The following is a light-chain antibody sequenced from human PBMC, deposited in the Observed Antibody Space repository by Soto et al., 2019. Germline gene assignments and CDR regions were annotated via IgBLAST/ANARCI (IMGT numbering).Light chain of an antibody. CDR1: SSDVGGYNY. CDR3: CSYAGSYTYV. V-gene: IGLV2-11*01. CDR2: DVS. J-gene: IGLJ1*01. Sequence: QSVLTQPRSVSGSPGQSVTISCTGTSSDVGGYNYVSWYQHHPGKAPKLMIYDVSKWPSGVPDRFSGSKSGNTASLTISGLQAEDEADYYCCSYAGSYTYVFGTGTKVTVL.